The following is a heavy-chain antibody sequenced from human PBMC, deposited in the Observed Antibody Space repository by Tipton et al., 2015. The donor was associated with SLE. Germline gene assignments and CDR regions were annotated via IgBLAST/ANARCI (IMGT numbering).Heavy chain of an antibody. J-gene: IGHJ6*02. CDR3: ATSDFYGSGQGLDV. D-gene: IGHD2/OR15-2a*01. CDR1: GGSISSYY. CDR2: IYYSGST. V-gene: IGHV4-59*12. Sequence: TLSLTCTVSGGSISSYYWSWIRQPPGKGLEWIGYIYYSGSTNYNPSLKSRVTISVDTSKNQFSLSLSSVTAADTAVYYCATSDFYGSGQGLDVWGQGTTVTVSS.